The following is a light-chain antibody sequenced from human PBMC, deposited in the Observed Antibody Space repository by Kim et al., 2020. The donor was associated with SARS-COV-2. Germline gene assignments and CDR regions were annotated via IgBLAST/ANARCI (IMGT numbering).Light chain of an antibody. J-gene: IGKJ2*01. V-gene: IGKV3-11*01. CDR3: QQRSNWPRT. Sequence: SWSPGERAPLSCRASQSISSYLAWYQQKPGQAPRLLIYDASNRAPGISARFSGSGSGTDFTLTISSLEPEDFAVYYCQQRSNWPRTFGQGTKLEI. CDR1: QSISSY. CDR2: DAS.